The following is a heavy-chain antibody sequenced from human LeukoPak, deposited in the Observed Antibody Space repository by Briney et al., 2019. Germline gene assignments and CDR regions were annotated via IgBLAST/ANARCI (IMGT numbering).Heavy chain of an antibody. Sequence: GESLKISCKVSGYSLTSYWIGWVRQMPGRGLEWMGVIYTGDSDIKDSPSFQGQVTISADKSITTAYLQWSSLKASDTAMYYCARRTAGSGTYFFDSWGQGTLVTVSS. V-gene: IGHV5-51*01. D-gene: IGHD6-13*01. CDR3: ARRTAGSGTYFFDS. CDR2: IYTGDSDI. J-gene: IGHJ4*02. CDR1: GYSLTSYW.